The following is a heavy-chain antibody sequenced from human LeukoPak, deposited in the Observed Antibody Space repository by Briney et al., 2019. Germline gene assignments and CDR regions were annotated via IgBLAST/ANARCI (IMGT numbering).Heavy chain of an antibody. V-gene: IGHV4-30-4*01. CDR1: GGSISSGDYY. CDR2: IYYSGST. J-gene: IGHJ4*02. D-gene: IGHD3-22*01. Sequence: PSEILSLTCTVSGGSISSGDYYWSWIRQPPGKGLEWIGYIYYSGSTYYNPSLKSRVTISVDTSKNQFSLKLSSVTAADTAVYYCARGGDYDSSGYGDYWGQGTLVTVSS. CDR3: ARGGDYDSSGYGDY.